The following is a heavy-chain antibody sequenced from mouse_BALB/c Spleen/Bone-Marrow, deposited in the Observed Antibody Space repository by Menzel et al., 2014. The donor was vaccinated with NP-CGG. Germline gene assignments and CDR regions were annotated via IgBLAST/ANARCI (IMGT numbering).Heavy chain of an antibody. Sequence: AQLQQSGAELVKPGASVKLSCTASGFNIKDTYMHWVKQRPEQGLEWIGKLDPANGNTKYDPKFQGKASITADTSSNTAYLQLSSLTSEDTAVYYCASYVYGYYFDYWGQGTTLTVSS. D-gene: IGHD2-2*01. J-gene: IGHJ2*01. CDR3: ASYVYGYYFDY. CDR1: GFNIKDTY. CDR2: LDPANGNT. V-gene: IGHV14-3*02.